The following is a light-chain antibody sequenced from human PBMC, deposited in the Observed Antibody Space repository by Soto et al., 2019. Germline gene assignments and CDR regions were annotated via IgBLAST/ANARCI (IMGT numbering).Light chain of an antibody. J-gene: IGKJ1*01. V-gene: IGKV1-39*01. CDR3: QQYNNWPRT. CDR2: GAS. CDR1: QSITIY. Sequence: DIQMTQSPSSLSASVGDRVTITCRASQSITIYLNWYQQQPGKAPRLLIYGASTLQTGVPSRFSGSGSMTDFTLTISDLQPEDFATYYCQQYNNWPRTFGQGTKVDIK.